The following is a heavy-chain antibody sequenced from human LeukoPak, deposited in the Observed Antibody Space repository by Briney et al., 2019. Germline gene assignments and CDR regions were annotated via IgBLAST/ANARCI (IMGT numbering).Heavy chain of an antibody. CDR3: ARDSLGGSGYYVDY. Sequence: SETLSLTCAVYGGSFSGYYWSWIRQPPGKGLEWIGEINHSGSTNYNPSLKSRVTISVDTSKNQFSLKLSSVTAADTAVYYCARDSLGGSGYYVDYWGQGTLVTVSS. D-gene: IGHD3-3*01. CDR1: GGSFSGYY. CDR2: INHSGST. J-gene: IGHJ4*02. V-gene: IGHV4-34*01.